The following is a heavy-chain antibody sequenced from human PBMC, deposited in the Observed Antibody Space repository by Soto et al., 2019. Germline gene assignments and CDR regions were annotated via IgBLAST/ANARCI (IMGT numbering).Heavy chain of an antibody. CDR3: ARNGYGSGSYYFDY. CDR1: GFTVSSNY. Sequence: GGSLRLSCAASGFTVSSNYMSWVRQAPGKGLEWVSVIYSGGSTYYADSVKGRFTISRDNSKNTLYLQMNSLRAEDTAVYYCARNGYGSGSYYFDYWGQGTLVTVSS. CDR2: IYSGGST. D-gene: IGHD3-10*01. J-gene: IGHJ4*02. V-gene: IGHV3-66*01.